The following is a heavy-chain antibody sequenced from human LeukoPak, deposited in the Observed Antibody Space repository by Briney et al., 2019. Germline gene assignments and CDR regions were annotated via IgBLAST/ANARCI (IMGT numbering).Heavy chain of an antibody. Sequence: GGSLRLSCAASGFTFSIYSMNWVRQAPGKGLEWVSSISSSSSYIYYADSVKGRFTISRDNAKNSLYLQMNSLRAEDTAVYYCARDQVVAALDYWGQGTLVTVSS. D-gene: IGHD6-13*01. CDR3: ARDQVVAALDY. CDR1: GFTFSIYS. V-gene: IGHV3-21*01. CDR2: ISSSSSYI. J-gene: IGHJ4*02.